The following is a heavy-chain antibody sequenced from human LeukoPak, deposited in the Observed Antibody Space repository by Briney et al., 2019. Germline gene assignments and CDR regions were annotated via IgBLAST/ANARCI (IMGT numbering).Heavy chain of an antibody. CDR3: ARPPSYDSSGYYFDY. V-gene: IGHV1-46*01. CDR1: GYTFTSYA. Sequence: ASVKVSCKASGYTFTSYAMNWVRQAPGQGLEWMGIINPSGGSTSYAQKFQGRVTMTRDTSTSTVYMELSSLRSEDTAVYYCARPPSYDSSGYYFDYWGQGTLVTVSS. CDR2: INPSGGST. J-gene: IGHJ4*02. D-gene: IGHD3-22*01.